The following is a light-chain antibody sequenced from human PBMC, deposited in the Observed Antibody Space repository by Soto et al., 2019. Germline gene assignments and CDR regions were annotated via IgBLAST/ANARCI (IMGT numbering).Light chain of an antibody. CDR1: QTISSW. CDR3: QHYNSYSEA. CDR2: KAS. Sequence: DIQMTQSPSTLSGSVGDRVTITCRASQTISSWLAWYQQKPGKAPNLLIYKASSLKSGVPSRFSGSGSGTEFTLTISSLQPDDFATYYCQHYNSYSEAFGQGTKVDNK. J-gene: IGKJ1*01. V-gene: IGKV1-5*03.